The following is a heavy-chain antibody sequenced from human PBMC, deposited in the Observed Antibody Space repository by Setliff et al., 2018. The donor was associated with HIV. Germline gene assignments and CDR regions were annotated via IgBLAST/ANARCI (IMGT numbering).Heavy chain of an antibody. CDR2: VYYTGKT. Sequence: SETLSLTCSVSGGSLISGGYYWSWIRQHPGKGLEWIGYVYYTGKTYYNPSLESRISMSVDTSKNQFSLKLTSVTAADTAIYYCARAVVFASGNFWFDPWGPGALVTVSS. V-gene: IGHV4-31*03. CDR1: GGSLISGGYY. D-gene: IGHD3-3*01. J-gene: IGHJ5*02. CDR3: ARAVVFASGNFWFDP.